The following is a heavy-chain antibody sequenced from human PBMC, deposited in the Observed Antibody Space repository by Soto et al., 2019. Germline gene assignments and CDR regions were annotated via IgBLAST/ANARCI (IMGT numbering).Heavy chain of an antibody. CDR2: ISYDGSNK. CDR3: ARDPAAKGYLLNWFDP. D-gene: IGHD2-2*01. J-gene: IGHJ5*02. V-gene: IGHV3-30-3*01. CDR1: GFTFSFYA. Sequence: VGSLRLSCAASGFTFSFYAMHWVRQAPGKGLEWVAVISYDGSNKYYADSVKGRFTISRDNSKNTLYLQMNSLRAEDTAVYYCARDPAAKGYLLNWFDPWGQGTQVTVSS.